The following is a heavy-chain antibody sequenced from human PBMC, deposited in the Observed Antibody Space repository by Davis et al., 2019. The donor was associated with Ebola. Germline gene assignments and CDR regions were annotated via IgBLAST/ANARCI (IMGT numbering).Heavy chain of an antibody. D-gene: IGHD3-3*01. CDR1: GGSISSYY. Sequence: SETLSLTCTVSGGSISSYYWSWIRQPPGKGLEWIGHIYFGGSTDYNPSVKSRVTISVDTSNNQFSLKLTSVTTADSAVYYCARGRATARTRVRFDPWGQGTLITVSS. CDR3: ARGRATARTRVRFDP. J-gene: IGHJ5*02. CDR2: IYFGGST. V-gene: IGHV4-59*01.